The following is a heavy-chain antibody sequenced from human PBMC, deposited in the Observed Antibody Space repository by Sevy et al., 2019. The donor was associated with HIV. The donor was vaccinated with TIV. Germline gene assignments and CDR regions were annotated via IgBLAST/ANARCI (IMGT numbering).Heavy chain of an antibody. CDR3: ASVEDNYYGSGVFDY. V-gene: IGHV3-30-3*01. J-gene: IGHJ4*02. CDR2: ISYDGSNK. Sequence: GGSLRLSCAASGFTFSSYAMHWVRQAPGKGLEWVAVISYDGSNKYYADSVKGRFTISGDNSKNTLYLQMNSLRAEDTAVYYCASVEDNYYGSGVFDYWGQGTLVTVSS. D-gene: IGHD3-10*01. CDR1: GFTFSSYA.